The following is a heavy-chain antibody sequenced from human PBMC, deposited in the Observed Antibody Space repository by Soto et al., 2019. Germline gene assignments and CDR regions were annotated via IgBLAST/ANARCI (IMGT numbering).Heavy chain of an antibody. D-gene: IGHD2-2*01. CDR3: ARKYCRSTSCYLGWFDP. CDR1: GDSFTNYW. CDR2: IDPTDSYT. J-gene: IGHJ5*02. V-gene: IGHV5-10-1*01. Sequence: GESLTTACEGAGDSFTNYWISCVLQMPGKGLECMGSIDPTDSYTNHSPSFQGHVTISSDKSISTAYLQWSSLKSSDTAMYYCARKYCRSTSCYLGWFDPWGQGTMVTVSS.